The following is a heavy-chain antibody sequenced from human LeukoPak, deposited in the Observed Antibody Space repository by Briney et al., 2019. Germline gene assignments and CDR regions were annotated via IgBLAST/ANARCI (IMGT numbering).Heavy chain of an antibody. CDR1: GGSISSGGYS. D-gene: IGHD6-13*01. J-gene: IGHJ4*02. Sequence: SETLSLTCAVSGGSISSGGYSWSWIRQPPRKGLEWIGYIYHSGSTYYNPSLKSRVTISVDRSKNQFSLKLSSVTAADTAVYYCARDGGYSSSWYFFDYWGQGTLVTVSS. CDR2: IYHSGST. V-gene: IGHV4-30-2*01. CDR3: ARDGGYSSSWYFFDY.